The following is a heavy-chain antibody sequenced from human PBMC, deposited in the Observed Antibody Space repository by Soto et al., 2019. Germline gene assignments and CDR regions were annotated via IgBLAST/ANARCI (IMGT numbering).Heavy chain of an antibody. CDR3: ARGDYYDTSGPFSDAFDI. CDR1: GFTFSSYW. J-gene: IGHJ3*02. Sequence: GSLRLSCAASGFTFSSYWMSWVRQAPGKGLEWVANIKQGGSETYYVDSVRGRFTISRDNAKNSLHLQMNGLRADDTAVYYCARGDYYDTSGPFSDAFDIWGQGTMVTVSS. D-gene: IGHD3-22*01. V-gene: IGHV3-7*04. CDR2: IKQGGSET.